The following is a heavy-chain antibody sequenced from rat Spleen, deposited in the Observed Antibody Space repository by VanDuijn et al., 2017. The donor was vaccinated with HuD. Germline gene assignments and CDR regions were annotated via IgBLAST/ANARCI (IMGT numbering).Heavy chain of an antibody. Sequence: EVQLVESGGGLVQPGRSMKLSCAASGLTFSHYYMAWVRQAPTKALEWVASITTGGDHTYYRDSVKGRFTISRDKAKNTLYLQMDSLRSEDTATYYCSTAGSFTDYYFAGGFDYWGQGVMVTVSS. CDR3: STAGSFTDYYFAGGFDY. CDR2: ITTGGDHT. J-gene: IGHJ2*01. V-gene: IGHV5-25*01. CDR1: GLTFSHYY. D-gene: IGHD1-6*01.